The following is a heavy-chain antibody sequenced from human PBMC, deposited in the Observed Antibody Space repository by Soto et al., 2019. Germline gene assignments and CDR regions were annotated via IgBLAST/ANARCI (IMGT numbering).Heavy chain of an antibody. CDR3: ARDSPIYSYGYYYYGMDV. Sequence: PGGSLRLSCAASGFTFSSYSMNWVRQAPGKGLEWVPYISSSSSTIYYADSVKGRFTISRDNAKNSLYLQMNSLRDEDTAVYYCARDSPIYSYGYYYYGMDVWGQGTTVTVSS. D-gene: IGHD5-18*01. CDR1: GFTFSSYS. J-gene: IGHJ6*02. V-gene: IGHV3-48*02. CDR2: ISSSSSTI.